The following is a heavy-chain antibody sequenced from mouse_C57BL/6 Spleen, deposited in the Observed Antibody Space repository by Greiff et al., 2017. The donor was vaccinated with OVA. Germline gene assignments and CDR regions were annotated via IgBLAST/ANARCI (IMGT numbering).Heavy chain of an antibody. CDR1: GYTFTDYY. J-gene: IGHJ2*01. CDR2: INPNNGGT. CDR3: ARGLYYYGFDY. D-gene: IGHD1-1*01. Sequence: VQLQQSGPELVKPGASVKISCKASGYTFTDYYMNWVKQSHGKSLEWIGDINPNNGGTSYNQKFKGKATLTVDKSSSTAYMELRSLTSEDSAVYYCARGLYYYGFDYWGQGTTLTVSS. V-gene: IGHV1-26*01.